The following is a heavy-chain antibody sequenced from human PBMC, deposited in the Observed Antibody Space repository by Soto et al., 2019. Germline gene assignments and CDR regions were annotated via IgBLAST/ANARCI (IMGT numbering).Heavy chain of an antibody. CDR2: ISSSSSTI. CDR3: AGTYGSADS. CDR1: GFTFSSYS. J-gene: IGHJ4*02. Sequence: PGGSLRLSCAASGFTFSSYSMNWVRQAPGKGLECVSYISSSSSTIYYADSVNGRFTISRDNAKNSLYLQMNSLRAEDTAVYYCAGTYGSADSCGQGTLVTVSS. D-gene: IGHD3-10*01. V-gene: IGHV3-48*01.